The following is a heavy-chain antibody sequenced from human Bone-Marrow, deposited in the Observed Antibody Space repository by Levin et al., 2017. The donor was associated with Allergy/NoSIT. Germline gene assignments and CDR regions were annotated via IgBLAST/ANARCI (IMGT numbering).Heavy chain of an antibody. CDR2: IYPYDSDT. J-gene: IGHJ4*02. Sequence: RGESLKISCKASGYTFTTYWIGWVRQMPGKGLEWMGIIYPYDSDTRYSPSFEGQVTISADTSINTSYLQWTSLQASDTAMYYCATQTYCGGDCYSDTWGQGTLLTVSS. CDR1: GYTFTTYW. D-gene: IGHD2-21*02. CDR3: ATQTYCGGDCYSDT. V-gene: IGHV5-51*01.